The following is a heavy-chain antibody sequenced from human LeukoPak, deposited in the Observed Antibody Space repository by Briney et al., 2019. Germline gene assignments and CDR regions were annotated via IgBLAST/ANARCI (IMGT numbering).Heavy chain of an antibody. V-gene: IGHV4-39*01. J-gene: IGHJ5*02. D-gene: IGHD5-12*01. Sequence: PSETLSLTCTVSGGSISCSSYYWGWIRQPPGKGLEWIGSIYYSGSTYYNPSLKSRVTISVDTSKNQFSLKLSSVTAADTAVYYCARVVPMSGYDSSWFDPWGQGTLVTVSS. CDR1: GGSISCSSYY. CDR3: ARVVPMSGYDSSWFDP. CDR2: IYYSGST.